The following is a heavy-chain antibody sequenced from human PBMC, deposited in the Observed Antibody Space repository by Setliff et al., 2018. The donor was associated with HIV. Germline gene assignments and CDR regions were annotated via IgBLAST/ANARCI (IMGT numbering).Heavy chain of an antibody. CDR3: ARQLSNSLDY. CDR1: GYTFTNNF. Sequence: ASVKVSCKASGYTFTNNFIHWVRQAPGQGLEWMGWISPNNGDKNIPQSFQGRVTMTRDTSINTAYMELSGLRSDDTAMYYCARQLSNSLDYWGQGTLVTVSS. V-gene: IGHV1-2*02. D-gene: IGHD7-27*01. CDR2: ISPNNGDK. J-gene: IGHJ4*02.